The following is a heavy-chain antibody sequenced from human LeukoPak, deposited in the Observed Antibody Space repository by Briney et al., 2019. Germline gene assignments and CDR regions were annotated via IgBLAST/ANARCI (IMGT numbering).Heavy chain of an antibody. J-gene: IGHJ6*03. CDR3: AREEGATRRAYYYYYMDV. V-gene: IGHV3-33*08. D-gene: IGHD1-26*01. Sequence: GGSLRLSCAASGFTFSDHYMDWVRQAPGKGLEWVAVIWYDGSNKYYADSVKGRFTISRDNSKNTLYLQMNSLRAEDTAVYYCAREEGATRRAYYYYYMDVWGKGTTVTVSS. CDR1: GFTFSDHY. CDR2: IWYDGSNK.